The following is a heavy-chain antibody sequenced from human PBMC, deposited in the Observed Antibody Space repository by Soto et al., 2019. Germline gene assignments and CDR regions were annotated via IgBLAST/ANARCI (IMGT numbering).Heavy chain of an antibody. Sequence: SVKVSCTASGFTFTISAMQWVRQARVQRLEWIGWIVVGSGNTNYAQKFQERVTITRDMSTSTAYMELSSIKSEDTAVYYCAADRRISYWWQLRPATTTDAFDIWGQGTMVTVSS. D-gene: IGHD2-15*01. J-gene: IGHJ3*02. V-gene: IGHV1-58*02. CDR1: GFTFTISA. CDR3: AADRRISYWWQLRPATTTDAFDI. CDR2: IVVGSGNT.